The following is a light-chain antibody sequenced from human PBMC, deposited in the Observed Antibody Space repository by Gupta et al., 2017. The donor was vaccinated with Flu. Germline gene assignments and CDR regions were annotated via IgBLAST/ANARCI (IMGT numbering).Light chain of an antibody. V-gene: IGLV4-69*01. CDR1: SGHHSYA. CDR2: LESDASH. CDR3: QTGATDLCVV. J-gene: IGLJ2*01. Sequence: KITCTLSSGHHSYALAWHQRHPEKGPRYLMTLESDASHTNGDGIPDRFSGSRTGAARCLTISRRQAEDEADYYCQTGATDLCVVFGGGTRLTVL.